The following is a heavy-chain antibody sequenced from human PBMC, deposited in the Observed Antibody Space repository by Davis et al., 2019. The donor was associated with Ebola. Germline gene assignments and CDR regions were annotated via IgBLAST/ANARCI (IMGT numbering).Heavy chain of an antibody. CDR2: ISAYNGNT. D-gene: IGHD5-12*01. CDR3: ARYILATKKIDY. V-gene: IGHV1-18*01. J-gene: IGHJ4*02. Sequence: ASVKVSCKASGYTFTSYGISWVRQAPGQGLEWMGWISAYNGNTNYAQKLQGRVTMTTDTSTSTAYMELSSLRSEDTAVYYCARYILATKKIDYWGQGTLVTVSS. CDR1: GYTFTSYG.